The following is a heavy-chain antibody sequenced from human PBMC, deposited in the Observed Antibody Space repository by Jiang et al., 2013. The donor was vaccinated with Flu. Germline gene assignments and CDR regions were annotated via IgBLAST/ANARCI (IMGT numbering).Heavy chain of an antibody. Sequence: SCKASGGTFSSYAISWVRQAPGQGLEWMGRIIPILGIANYAQKFQGRVTITADKSTSTAYMELSSLRSEDTAVYYCARGRVGASGRDYWGQGTLVTVSS. CDR2: IIPILGIA. CDR1: GGTFSSYA. V-gene: IGHV1-69*04. D-gene: IGHD1-26*01. CDR3: ARGRVGASGRDY. J-gene: IGHJ4*02.